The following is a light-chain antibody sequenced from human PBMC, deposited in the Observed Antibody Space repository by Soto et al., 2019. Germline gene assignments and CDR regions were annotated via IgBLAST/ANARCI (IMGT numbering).Light chain of an antibody. CDR1: QSVGSNY. CDR2: GAS. Sequence: EVVLTQSPGTLSLSPGERATLSCRASQSVGSNYLAWYQQKPGQAPRLLVYGASIRVTGIPDRFSGSGSGTDFTLTISRLEPEDFAVYYCQQYGISRLPFGGGTKVEIK. CDR3: QQYGISRLP. J-gene: IGKJ4*01. V-gene: IGKV3-20*01.